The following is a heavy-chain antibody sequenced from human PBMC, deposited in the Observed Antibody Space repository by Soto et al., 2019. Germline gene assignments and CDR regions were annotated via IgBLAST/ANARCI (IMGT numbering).Heavy chain of an antibody. D-gene: IGHD3-16*01. V-gene: IGHV4-31*03. J-gene: IGHJ4*02. CDR1: GGSISSGGYY. CDR2: IYYSGST. CDR3: ARETHLGATWYFDY. Sequence: SETLSLTCTVSGGSISSGGYYWSWIRQHPGKGLEWIGYIYYSGSTYYNPSLKSRVTISVDTSKNQFSLKLSSVTAADTAVYYCARETHLGATWYFDYWGQGTLVTVSS.